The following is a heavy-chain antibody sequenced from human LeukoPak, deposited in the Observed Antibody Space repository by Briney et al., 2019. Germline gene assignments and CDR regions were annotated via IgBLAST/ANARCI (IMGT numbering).Heavy chain of an antibody. Sequence: GGSLRLSCAASGFTFSSYAMSWVRQAPGRGLEWVSAISGSGGSTYYADSVKGRFTISRDNSKNTLYLQMNSLRAEDTAAYYCANGGYGDAFDIWGQGTMVTVSS. J-gene: IGHJ3*02. CDR2: ISGSGGST. CDR1: GFTFSSYA. D-gene: IGHD5-12*01. CDR3: ANGGYGDAFDI. V-gene: IGHV3-23*01.